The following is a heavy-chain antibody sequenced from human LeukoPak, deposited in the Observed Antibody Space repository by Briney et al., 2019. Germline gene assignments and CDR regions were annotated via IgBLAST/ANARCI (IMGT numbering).Heavy chain of an antibody. Sequence: GGSLRLSCAASGFTFSRFWMGWVRQAPGKGLEWVANIKPDRSEKNYGDSVRGRFTISSDNARNSLYLQMDSLRAEDTAVYYCARENYFDYWGQGTLVTVSS. J-gene: IGHJ4*02. CDR2: IKPDRSEK. V-gene: IGHV3-7*04. CDR3: ARENYFDY. CDR1: GFTFSRFW.